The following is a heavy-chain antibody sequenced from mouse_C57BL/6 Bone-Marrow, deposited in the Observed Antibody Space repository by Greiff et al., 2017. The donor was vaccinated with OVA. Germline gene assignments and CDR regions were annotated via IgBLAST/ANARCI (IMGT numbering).Heavy chain of an antibody. CDR3: ARGITTVVAPFDY. Sequence: EVKLVESGPELVKPGASVKISCKASGYSFTGYYMNWVKQSPEKSLEWIGAINPSTGGTTYNQKFKAKATLTVDKSSSTAYMQLKSLTSEDSAVYYCARGITTVVAPFDYWGQGTTLTVSS. CDR2: INPSTGGT. CDR1: GYSFTGYY. D-gene: IGHD1-1*01. V-gene: IGHV1-42*01. J-gene: IGHJ2*01.